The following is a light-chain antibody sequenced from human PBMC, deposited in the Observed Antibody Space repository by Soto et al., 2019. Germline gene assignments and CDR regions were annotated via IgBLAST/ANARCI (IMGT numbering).Light chain of an antibody. J-gene: IGLJ1*01. V-gene: IGLV1-40*01. CDR3: QSYDSTLSARYV. CDR1: TSNIEADYD. CDR2: GNI. Sequence: QSVLTQPPSVSGAPGQRVTNSSTGSTSNIEADYDVHWYQQRPGTAPKLLIFGNINRPSGVPDRFSGSKSGTSASLAITGLQAEDEGDYYCQSYDSTLSARYVFGTGTKLTVL.